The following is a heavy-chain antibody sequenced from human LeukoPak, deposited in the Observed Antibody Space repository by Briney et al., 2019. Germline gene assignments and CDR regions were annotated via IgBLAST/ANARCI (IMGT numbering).Heavy chain of an antibody. D-gene: IGHD3-9*01. Sequence: ASVTVSCKVSGYTLTELSMHWVRQAPGKGLEWMGGFDPEDGETIYAQKFQGRVTMTEDTSTDTAYMELSSLRSEDTAVYYCATDKGEGNFDWLRYWGQGTLVTVSS. V-gene: IGHV1-24*01. J-gene: IGHJ4*02. CDR3: ATDKGEGNFDWLRY. CDR1: GYTLTELS. CDR2: FDPEDGET.